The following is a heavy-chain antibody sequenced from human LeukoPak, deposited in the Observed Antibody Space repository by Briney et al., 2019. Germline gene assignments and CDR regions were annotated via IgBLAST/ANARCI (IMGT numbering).Heavy chain of an antibody. CDR2: ISSSSSYI. CDR1: GFTFSSYS. D-gene: IGHD3-22*01. V-gene: IGHV3-21*01. Sequence: GGSLRLSCAASGFTFSSYSMNWVRQAPGKGLEWVSSISSSSSYIYYADSVKGRFTISRDNSKNTLYLQMNSLRAEDTAVYYCAKDYKLYDSSGYSPDYWGQGTLVTVSS. J-gene: IGHJ4*02. CDR3: AKDYKLYDSSGYSPDY.